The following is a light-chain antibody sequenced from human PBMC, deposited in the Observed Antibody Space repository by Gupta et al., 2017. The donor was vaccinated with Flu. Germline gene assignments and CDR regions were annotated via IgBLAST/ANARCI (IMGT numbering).Light chain of an antibody. CDR3: SSRDNTDFHLTV. V-gene: IGLV3-19*01. CDR2: GKQ. CDR1: SFRNYY. J-gene: IGLJ1*01. Sequence: SSELTPDPAVSGALGPTVRITCQGDSFRNYYATWYKQKPGQAPIIVMYGKQNRPSGIPDRVSGSTSRSTASLTITGAQEEDEADYYCSSRDNTDFHLTVFGAGTRVTVL.